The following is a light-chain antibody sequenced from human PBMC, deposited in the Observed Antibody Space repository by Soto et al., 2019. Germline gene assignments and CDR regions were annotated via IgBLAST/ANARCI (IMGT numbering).Light chain of an antibody. J-gene: IGKJ5*01. V-gene: IGKV1-12*01. Sequence: DIQMTQSPSSVSASVGDRVTITCRSSEDISTWLAWYQQKPGKAPKLLIYAASSLQRGVPSRFSGSGSGTDFTLTISSLQPEDFATYYCQHADSFPLITFGQGTRLEIK. CDR3: QHADSFPLIT. CDR1: EDISTW. CDR2: AAS.